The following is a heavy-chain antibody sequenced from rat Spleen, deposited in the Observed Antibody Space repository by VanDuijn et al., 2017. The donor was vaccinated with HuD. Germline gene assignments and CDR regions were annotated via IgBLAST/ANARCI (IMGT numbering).Heavy chain of an antibody. J-gene: IGHJ2*01. V-gene: IGHV5-29*01. D-gene: IGHD1-2*01. Sequence: EVQLVESGGGLVQPGRSLKLSCAASGFTFSNYGMAWVRQAPTKGLEWVATISYDGSSTYYRDSVKGRFTISRDNAKSTLYRQMDSLRSEDTATYYCARQAAAHYWGQGVMVTVSS. CDR2: ISYDGSST. CDR3: ARQAAAHY. CDR1: GFTFSNYG.